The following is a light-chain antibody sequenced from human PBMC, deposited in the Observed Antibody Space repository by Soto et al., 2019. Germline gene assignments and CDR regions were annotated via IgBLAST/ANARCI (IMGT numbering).Light chain of an antibody. CDR2: VTRDGSH. V-gene: IGLV4-69*01. J-gene: IGLJ3*02. CDR1: SGHSHYA. CDR3: QTWGAGIRV. Sequence: QLVLTQSPSASASPGASVKLTCTLSSGHSHYAIAWHQQQPEKGPRYLMKVTRDGSHSKGDGIPDRFSGSSSGAERYLTISSLQSEDEADYYCQTWGAGIRVFGGGTKLTVL.